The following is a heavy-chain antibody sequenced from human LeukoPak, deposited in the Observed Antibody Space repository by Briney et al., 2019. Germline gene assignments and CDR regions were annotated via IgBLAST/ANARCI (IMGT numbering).Heavy chain of an antibody. D-gene: IGHD1-1*01. CDR3: ARSTTLTGDFDY. CDR1: GYSFTSYW. CDR2: IYPGESDT. Sequence: GESLKISCKGSGYSFTSYWIGWVRQMPGKGLEWMGIIYPGESDTRYNPSLQGQLTVSADNSISTAYLQWNSLTASDTAMYYCARSTTLTGDFDYWGQGTLVTVSS. J-gene: IGHJ4*02. V-gene: IGHV5-51*01.